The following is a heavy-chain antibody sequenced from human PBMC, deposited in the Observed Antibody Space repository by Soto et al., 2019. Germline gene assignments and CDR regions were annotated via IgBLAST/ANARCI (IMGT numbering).Heavy chain of an antibody. Sequence: QVQLMQSGAEVKKPGAAVKVSCKASGDTFTDYYINWVRQAPGQGLEWMGTVNPSGGHTTYAQHFLGRVTMTRDTSTSTLYMELTSLTSADTAVYYCARGGHVVVVTAALDYWGQGTLVTVSS. J-gene: IGHJ4*02. CDR3: ARGGHVVVVTAALDY. CDR1: GDTFTDYY. V-gene: IGHV1-46*01. D-gene: IGHD2-21*02. CDR2: VNPSGGHT.